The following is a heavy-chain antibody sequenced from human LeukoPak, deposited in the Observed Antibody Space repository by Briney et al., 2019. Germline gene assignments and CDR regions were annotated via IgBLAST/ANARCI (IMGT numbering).Heavy chain of an antibody. J-gene: IGHJ4*02. Sequence: GESMKISCKGSGYSFSSYWISWVRQMPGKGLEWMGRIDPSDSYTNYSPSFQGHVTISADKSISTAYLQWSSLKASDTAIYYFARHPVTTRDYWGQGTLVTVSS. CDR1: GYSFSSYW. D-gene: IGHD1-14*01. CDR3: ARHPVTTRDY. CDR2: IDPSDSYT. V-gene: IGHV5-10-1*01.